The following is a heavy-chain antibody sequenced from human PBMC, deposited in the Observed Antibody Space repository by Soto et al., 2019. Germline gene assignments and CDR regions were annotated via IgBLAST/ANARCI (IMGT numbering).Heavy chain of an antibody. CDR1: GFTFSSYA. CDR3: ANNPDIAVAAYYFDY. V-gene: IGHV3-23*01. CDR2: ISGSGGST. Sequence: GGSLRLSCAASGFTFSSYAMSWVRQAPGKGLEWVSAISGSGGSTYYADSVKGRFTISRDNSKNTLYLQMNSLRAEDTAVYYCANNPDIAVAAYYFDYWGQGTLVTVSS. J-gene: IGHJ4*02. D-gene: IGHD6-19*01.